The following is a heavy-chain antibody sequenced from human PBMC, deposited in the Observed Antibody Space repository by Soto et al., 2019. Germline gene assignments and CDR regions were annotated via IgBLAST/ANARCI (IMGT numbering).Heavy chain of an antibody. CDR2: IIPMYGIP. Sequence: QVQLVQSGAEVRKPGSSVKVSCTASGGTFRSYAIAWVRQVPGQGLEWMGGIIPMYGIPNYAQKFQGRLTXTAXESTGTGYMELTSLTSEDTVVYYCASGSWIVSTKWYFDFWGHGTLVTVSS. J-gene: IGHJ2*01. CDR3: ASGSWIVSTKWYFDF. CDR1: GGTFRSYA. D-gene: IGHD5-12*01. V-gene: IGHV1-69*12.